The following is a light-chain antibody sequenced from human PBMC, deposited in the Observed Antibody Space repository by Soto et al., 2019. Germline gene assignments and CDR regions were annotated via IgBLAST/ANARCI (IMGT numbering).Light chain of an antibody. Sequence: EIVMTQSPATLSVSPGERVTLSCRASQSVRNNLAWYQQKPGQAPRLLIYGASSRATGIPARFSGSGSGTEFTLTISSLQSEDLALYYCHHYDHWPTTFCQGTKVEIK. CDR2: GAS. V-gene: IGKV3-15*01. CDR1: QSVRNN. J-gene: IGKJ1*01. CDR3: HHYDHWPTT.